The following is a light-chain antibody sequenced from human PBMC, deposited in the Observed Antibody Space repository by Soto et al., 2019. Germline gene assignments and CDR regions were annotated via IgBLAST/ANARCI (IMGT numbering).Light chain of an antibody. CDR3: QQRSNWPLT. Sequence: EIVLTQSPATLSLSPGERATLSCRASQSVGYYLAWYQQRPGQAPRLLIYDASNRAAGIPDRFSGSGSGTDFTLTLSSLEPEDFAVYYCQQRSNWPLTFGGGTRVEIK. V-gene: IGKV3-11*01. CDR2: DAS. J-gene: IGKJ4*01. CDR1: QSVGYY.